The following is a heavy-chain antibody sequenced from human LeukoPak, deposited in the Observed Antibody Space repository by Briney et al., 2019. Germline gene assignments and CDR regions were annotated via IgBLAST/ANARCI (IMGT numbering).Heavy chain of an antibody. Sequence: SETLSLTCTVSGVSISSSTYYWVWIRQPPGKGLDWIGHTSYSGSTYYNPSLKSRVTISVDTSKNQFSLKLSSVTAADTAVYYCARHRPFYYYYYYMDVWGKGTTVTISS. J-gene: IGHJ6*03. CDR3: ARHRPFYYYYYYMDV. CDR1: GVSISSSTYY. CDR2: TSYSGST. V-gene: IGHV4-39*01.